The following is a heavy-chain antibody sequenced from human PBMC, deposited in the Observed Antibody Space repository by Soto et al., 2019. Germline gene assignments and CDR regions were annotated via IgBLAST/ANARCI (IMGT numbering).Heavy chain of an antibody. CDR2: INPNSGGT. J-gene: IGHJ6*02. D-gene: IGHD3-22*01. CDR1: GYTFTGYY. Sequence: ASVKVSCKASGYTFTGYYMHWVRQAPGQGLEWMGWINPNSGGTNYAQKFQGWVTMTRDTSIGTAYMELSRLRSDDTAVYYCARDMRRYDSSGYYYYGMDVWGQGTTVTVSS. CDR3: ARDMRRYDSSGYYYYGMDV. V-gene: IGHV1-2*04.